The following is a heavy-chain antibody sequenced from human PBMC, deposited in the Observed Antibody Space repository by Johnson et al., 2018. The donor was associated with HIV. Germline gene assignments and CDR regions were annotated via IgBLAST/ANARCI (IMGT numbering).Heavy chain of an antibody. V-gene: IGHV3-74*01. CDR2: INSDGSST. D-gene: IGHD1-1*01. CDR3: TTDSSGGYAFDT. J-gene: IGHJ3*02. CDR1: GFTFSSYW. Sequence: VQLVESGGGLVQPGGSLRLSCAASGFTFSSYWMHWVRQAPGKGLVWVSRINSDGSSTSYADSVKGRFTISRDNAKNTLYLQMNSLRAGDTAVYYCTTDSSGGYAFDTWGQGTMVTVSS.